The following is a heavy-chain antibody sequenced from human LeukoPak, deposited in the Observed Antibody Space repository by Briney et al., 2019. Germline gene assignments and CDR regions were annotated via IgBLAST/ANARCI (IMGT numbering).Heavy chain of an antibody. CDR3: ARGKTYYDISKDAFDI. V-gene: IGHV4-4*02. CDR1: GGSISSSNW. D-gene: IGHD3-22*01. Sequence: SGTLSLTCAVSGGSISSSNWWSWVRPPPGKGLEWIGEIYHSGSTNYNPSLKSRVTISVDKSKNQFSLKLSSVTAADTAVYYCARGKTYYDISKDAFDIWGQGTMVTVSS. CDR2: IYHSGST. J-gene: IGHJ3*02.